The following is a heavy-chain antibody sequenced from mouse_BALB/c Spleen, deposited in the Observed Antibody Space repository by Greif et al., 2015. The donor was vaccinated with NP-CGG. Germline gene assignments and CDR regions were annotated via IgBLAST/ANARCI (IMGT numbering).Heavy chain of an antibody. J-gene: IGHJ1*01. CDR2: IDPYNGGT. V-gene: IGHV1S135*01. CDR1: GYAFTSYN. D-gene: IGHD1-3*01. Sequence: VHVKRSGPELVKPGASVKVSCKASGYAFTSYNMYWVKQSHGKSLEWIGYIDPYNGGTTYNQKFKGKATLTVDKSSSTAYMRLNSLASEDSAVYYCARDKVVGYVDVWGPGTTVTVSS. CDR3: ARDKVVGYVDV.